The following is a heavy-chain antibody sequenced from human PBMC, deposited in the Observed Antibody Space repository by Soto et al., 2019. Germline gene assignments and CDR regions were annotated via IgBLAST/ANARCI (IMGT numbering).Heavy chain of an antibody. CDR3: AKDRTGSEGYNWFDP. J-gene: IGHJ5*02. CDR1: GFTFSSYA. Sequence: EVQLLESGGGLVRPGGSLRLSCAASGFTFSSYAMSWVRQAPGKGLEWVSAISGSGGSTYYADSVKGRFTISRDNSKNTLYLQMNSLRAEDTAVYYCAKDRTGSEGYNWFDPWGQGTLVTVSS. V-gene: IGHV3-23*01. CDR2: ISGSGGST. D-gene: IGHD3-10*01.